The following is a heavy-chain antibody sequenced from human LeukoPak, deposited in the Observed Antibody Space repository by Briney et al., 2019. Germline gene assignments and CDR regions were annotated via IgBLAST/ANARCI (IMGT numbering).Heavy chain of an antibody. V-gene: IGHV4-39*07. D-gene: IGHD1-1*01. CDR1: GGSIRSSSSY. CDR2: IYYSGST. Sequence: SETLSLTCTVSGGSIRSSSSYWGWIRQPPGKGLEWIGSIYYSGSTYYNPSLKSRATISVDTSKNQFSLKLSSVTAADTAVYYCARASDWNLDYWGQGTLVTVSS. CDR3: ARASDWNLDY. J-gene: IGHJ4*02.